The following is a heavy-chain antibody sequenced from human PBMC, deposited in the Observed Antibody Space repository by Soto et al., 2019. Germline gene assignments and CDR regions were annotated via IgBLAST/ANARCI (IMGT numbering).Heavy chain of an antibody. D-gene: IGHD6-6*01. CDR2: IIPIFGTA. CDR3: ARDRPEGINWFDP. J-gene: IGHJ5*02. Sequence: GAPVKGSCKASGGTFSSYAINWVGPAPGQGLEWMGGIIPIFGTANYAQKFQGRVTITADESTSTAYMELSSLRSEDTAVYYCARDRPEGINWFDPWGQGTLVTVSS. CDR1: GGTFSSYA. V-gene: IGHV1-69*13.